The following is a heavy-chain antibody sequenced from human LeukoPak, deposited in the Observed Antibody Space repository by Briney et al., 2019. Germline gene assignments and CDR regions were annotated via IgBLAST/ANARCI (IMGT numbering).Heavy chain of an antibody. J-gene: IGHJ5*02. CDR2: ISSSDSTI. Sequence: GGSLRLSCAASGFTFSSYEMHWVRQAPGKGLEWVSYISSSDSTIYYADSVKGRFTISRDNAKNSLYLQMNSLRAEDTAVYYCATTRGLWWFDPWGQGTLVTVSS. D-gene: IGHD3/OR15-3a*01. V-gene: IGHV3-48*03. CDR1: GFTFSSYE. CDR3: ATTRGLWWFDP.